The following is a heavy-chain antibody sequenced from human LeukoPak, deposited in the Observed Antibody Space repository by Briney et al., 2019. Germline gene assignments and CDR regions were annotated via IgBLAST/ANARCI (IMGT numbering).Heavy chain of an antibody. V-gene: IGHV1-18*01. Sequence: ASVRLSCKASGYTCTNYGITWVRKAPAQGLERMGWISPYKGDRNYAQSLQGRVTMTTDTSTSTAYMEVRSLRSDDTAVYYCATEGRWQPTDYGDNVYWGQGTLVTVSS. CDR1: GYTCTNYG. D-gene: IGHD4-17*01. CDR3: ATEGRWQPTDYGDNVY. CDR2: ISPYKGDR. J-gene: IGHJ4*02.